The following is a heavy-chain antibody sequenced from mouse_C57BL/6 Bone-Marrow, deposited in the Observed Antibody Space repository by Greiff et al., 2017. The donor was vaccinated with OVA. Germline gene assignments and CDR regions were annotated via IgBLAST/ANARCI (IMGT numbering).Heavy chain of an antibody. V-gene: IGHV14-4*01. J-gene: IGHJ3*01. CDR2: IDPESGNT. D-gene: IGHD2-4*01. Sequence: EVQLPPSGAGLVRPGASVKLSCTASGFNFKDDYMPWVQQRPEQGLEWIGWIDPESGNTEYVAKVQCKATITADTSSNTAYLELSSLTSEDTAVYYCTTWVITWFAYGDRGTLVTVTA. CDR1: GFNFKDDY. CDR3: TTWVITWFAY.